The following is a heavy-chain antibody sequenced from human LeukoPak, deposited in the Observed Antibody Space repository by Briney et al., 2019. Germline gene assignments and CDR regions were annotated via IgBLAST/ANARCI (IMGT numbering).Heavy chain of an antibody. Sequence: GGSLRLSCAVSGITLSNYGMSWVRKVPGKGLEWVAGMSGSGGGTNYADSVKGRFTVSRDNSKNTLYLQMNSLRAEDTAVYFCAKRGVVIRVILVGFHKEAYYFDSWGQGALVTVSS. CDR2: MSGSGGGT. V-gene: IGHV3-23*01. J-gene: IGHJ4*02. D-gene: IGHD3-22*01. CDR3: AKRGVVIRVILVGFHKEAYYFDS. CDR1: GITLSNYG.